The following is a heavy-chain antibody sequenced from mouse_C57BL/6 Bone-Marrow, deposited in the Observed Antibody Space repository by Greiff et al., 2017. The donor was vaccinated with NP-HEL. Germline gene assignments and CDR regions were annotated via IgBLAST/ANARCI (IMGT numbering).Heavy chain of an antibody. CDR3: ARDMGLREGFDY. Sequence: EVHLVESEGGLVQPGSSMKLSCTASGFTFSDYYMAWVRQVPEKGLEWVANINYDGSSTYYLDSLKSRFIISRDNAKNILYLQMSSLKSEDTATYYCARDMGLREGFDYWGQGTTLTVSS. V-gene: IGHV5-16*01. CDR1: GFTFSDYY. J-gene: IGHJ2*01. D-gene: IGHD2-4*01. CDR2: INYDGSST.